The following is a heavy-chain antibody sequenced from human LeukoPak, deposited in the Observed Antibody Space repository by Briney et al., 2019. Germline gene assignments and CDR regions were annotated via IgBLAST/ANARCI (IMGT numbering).Heavy chain of an antibody. Sequence: ASVKVSCKASGYTFTGYYMHWVRQAPGQGLEWMGWINPNSGGTNYAQKFQGRVTMTRDTSISTAYMELSRLRSNDTAVYYCAREGSMVRGVRRDGPDYWGQGTLVTVSS. CDR3: AREGSMVRGVRRDGPDY. V-gene: IGHV1-2*02. CDR2: INPNSGGT. CDR1: GYTFTGYY. D-gene: IGHD3-10*01. J-gene: IGHJ4*02.